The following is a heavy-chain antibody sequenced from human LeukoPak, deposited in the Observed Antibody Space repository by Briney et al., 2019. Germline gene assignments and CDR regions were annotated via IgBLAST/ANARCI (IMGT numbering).Heavy chain of an antibody. CDR3: ARTPRVYCSGGSCYSGLGAFDI. CDR1: GFTFSSYE. Sequence: PGGSLRLSCVASGFTFSSYEMNWVRQAPGKGLEWLSYIGSSDSTTHYADSVKGRFTISRDNAKNSLYLQMKSLRAEDTAVYYCARTPRVYCSGGSCYSGLGAFDIWGQGTMVTVSS. J-gene: IGHJ3*02. D-gene: IGHD2-15*01. V-gene: IGHV3-48*03. CDR2: IGSSDSTT.